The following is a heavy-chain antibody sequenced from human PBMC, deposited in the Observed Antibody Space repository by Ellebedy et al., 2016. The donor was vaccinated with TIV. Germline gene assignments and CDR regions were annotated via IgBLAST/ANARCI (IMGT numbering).Heavy chain of an antibody. J-gene: IGHJ4*02. D-gene: IGHD2-2*01. CDR2: IWYDGGPT. CDR1: GFTFSNHG. V-gene: IGHV3-33*08. Sequence: PGGSLRLSCAASGFTFSNHGMHWVRQAPGKGLEWVAVIWYDGGPTDYADAVKGRFTIPRDNSDNTRYLQMHSLRAEDTALYYCARDLVLGYCTSTSCQTPGGFDYWGQGTLVTVSS. CDR3: ARDLVLGYCTSTSCQTPGGFDY.